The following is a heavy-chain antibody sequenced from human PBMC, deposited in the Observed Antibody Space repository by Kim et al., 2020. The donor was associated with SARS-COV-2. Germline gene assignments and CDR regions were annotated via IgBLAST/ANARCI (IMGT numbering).Heavy chain of an antibody. CDR3: HLFIHV. J-gene: IGHJ6*04. V-gene: IGHV3-74*01. Sequence: GGSLRLSCAASGFSFSSSCMHWVRQAPGEGLVWVAAINSDGRTTYYADSVKGRFTISRDNARNTLYLQMNSLTAEDTGVYYCHLFIHVWGKGTTVTVSS. CDR2: INSDGRTT. CDR1: GFSFSSSC.